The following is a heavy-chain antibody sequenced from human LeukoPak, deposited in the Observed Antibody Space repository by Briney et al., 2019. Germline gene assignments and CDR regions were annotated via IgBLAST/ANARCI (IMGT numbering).Heavy chain of an antibody. J-gene: IGHJ4*02. D-gene: IGHD2/OR15-2a*01. CDR1: GGTFSSYA. CDR2: IIPIFGTA. CDR3: ARGAHRYSTFRLYFDY. V-gene: IGHV1-69*13. Sequence: ASVKVSCKASGGTFSSYAISWVRQAPGQGLEWMGGIIPIFGTANYAQKFQGRVTITADESTSTAYMELSSLRSEDTAVYYCARGAHRYSTFRLYFDYWGQGTLVTVSS.